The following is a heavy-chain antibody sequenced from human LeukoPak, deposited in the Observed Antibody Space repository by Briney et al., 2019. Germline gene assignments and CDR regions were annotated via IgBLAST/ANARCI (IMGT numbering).Heavy chain of an antibody. D-gene: IGHD6-6*01. CDR1: GYTFTNYD. J-gene: IGHJ5*02. CDR2: MNPSSGNT. Sequence: ASVKVSCKASGYTFTNYDINWERQATGQGLEWMGWMNPSSGNTGYAQKLQGRVTMTRNTSISTAYMELSSLRSEDTAVYYCARGPARSIAVRGWFDPWGQGTLVTVSS. V-gene: IGHV1-8*01. CDR3: ARGPARSIAVRGWFDP.